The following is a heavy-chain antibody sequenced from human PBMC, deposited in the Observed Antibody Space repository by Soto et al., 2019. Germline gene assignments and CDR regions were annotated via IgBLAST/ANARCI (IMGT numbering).Heavy chain of an antibody. J-gene: IGHJ4*02. CDR1: GFSISTTY. CDR3: ARGSAWRQHFVRFDS. CDR2: VYSDGST. D-gene: IGHD3-3*02. Sequence: GGSLRLSSAVSGFSISTTYMSWVRQAPGKGLEWVSLVYSDGSTSYADSVRGRFTISRDNSKNTLYLQMNSLTVEDTAVYYCARGSAWRQHFVRFDSWGQGTLVTVSS. V-gene: IGHV3-53*01.